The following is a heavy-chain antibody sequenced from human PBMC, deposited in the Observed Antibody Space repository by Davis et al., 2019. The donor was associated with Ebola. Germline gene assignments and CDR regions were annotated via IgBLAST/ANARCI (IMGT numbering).Heavy chain of an antibody. D-gene: IGHD6-13*01. Sequence: SVKVSCKASGYTFTSYAMHWVRQAPGQRLEWMGGIIPIFGTANYAQKFQGRVTITADKSTNTAYMELSSLRSEDTAVYYCARDRDGIAAAKDWGQGTLVTVSS. V-gene: IGHV1-69*06. J-gene: IGHJ4*02. CDR2: IIPIFGTA. CDR1: GYTFTSYA. CDR3: ARDRDGIAAAKD.